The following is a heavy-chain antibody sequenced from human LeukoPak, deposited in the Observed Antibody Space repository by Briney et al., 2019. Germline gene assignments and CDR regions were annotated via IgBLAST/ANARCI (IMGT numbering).Heavy chain of an antibody. CDR2: ISGSGGST. D-gene: IGHD3-22*01. J-gene: IGHJ3*02. CDR1: GFTFSSYA. Sequence: GGSLRLSCAASGFTFSSYAMSWVRQAPGKGLEWVSAISGSGGSTYYADSVKGRFTISRDNSKNTLYLQMNSLRAEDTAVYYCAKLALPQSTYYYDSSGYYYGAFDIWGQGTMVTVSS. CDR3: AKLALPQSTYYYDSSGYYYGAFDI. V-gene: IGHV3-23*01.